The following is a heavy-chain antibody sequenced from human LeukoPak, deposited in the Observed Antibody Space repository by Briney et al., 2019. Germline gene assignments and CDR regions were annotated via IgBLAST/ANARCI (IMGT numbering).Heavy chain of an antibody. J-gene: IGHJ4*02. CDR3: ARDQNYYDSSGYDY. V-gene: IGHV3-48*02. CDR1: GLTFSRYS. CDR2: ISSGSNTI. Sequence: PGGSLRLSCVVSGLTFSRYSMSWVRQAPGKGLEWVSYISSGSNTIYYADSVKGRFTISRDNAKKSLYLQMNSLRDEDTAVYYCARDQNYYDSSGYDYWGQGTLVTVSS. D-gene: IGHD3-22*01.